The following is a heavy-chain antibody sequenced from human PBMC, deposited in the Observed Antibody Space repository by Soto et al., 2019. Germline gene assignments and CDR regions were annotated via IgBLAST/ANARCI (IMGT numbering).Heavy chain of an antibody. J-gene: IGHJ4*02. CDR3: ANLRGDWVLAVFFDY. V-gene: IGHV3-23*01. D-gene: IGHD3-3*02. Sequence: GGSLRLSCAASGFTFSSYAMSWVRQAPGKGLEWVSAISGSGGSTYYAESVKGRFTISRDNSKNTLYLQMNSLRAEDTALYYWANLRGDWVLAVFFDYWGQETLFTVSS. CDR1: GFTFSSYA. CDR2: ISGSGGST.